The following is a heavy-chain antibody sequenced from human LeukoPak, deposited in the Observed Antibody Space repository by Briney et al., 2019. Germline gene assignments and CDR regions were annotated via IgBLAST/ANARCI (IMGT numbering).Heavy chain of an antibody. CDR2: IHSDGGT. CDR1: GGSIISRY. CDR3: ARPSHSSGTWYFDL. V-gene: IGHV4-4*09. J-gene: IGHJ2*01. D-gene: IGHD3-10*01. Sequence: SETLSLTCTVSGGSIISRYWSWIRQSPGKGLEWIGYIHSDGGTNSNPSLKSRVTISVDTSKDQFYLNLSSVTAADTAVYYCARPSHSSGTWYFDLWGRGTLVTVSS.